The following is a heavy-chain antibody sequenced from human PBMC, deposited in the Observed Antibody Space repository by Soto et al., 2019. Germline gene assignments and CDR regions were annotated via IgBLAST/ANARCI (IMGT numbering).Heavy chain of an antibody. Sequence: SGPTLVNPPASVKVSCKASGYTFTSYYMHWVRQAPGQGLEWMGIINPSGGSTSYAQKFQGRVTMTRDTSTSTDYMELSSLRSEDTAVYYWAGSGSYRNFDPWGQGTLVTVSS. V-gene: IGHV1-46*01. CDR2: INPSGGST. CDR3: AGSGSYRNFDP. CDR1: GYTFTSYY. D-gene: IGHD1-26*01. J-gene: IGHJ5*02.